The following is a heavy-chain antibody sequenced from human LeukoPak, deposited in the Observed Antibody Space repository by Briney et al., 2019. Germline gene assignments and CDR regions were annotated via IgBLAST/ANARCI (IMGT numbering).Heavy chain of an antibody. V-gene: IGHV1-46*01. J-gene: IGHJ3*02. CDR3: AAFGTTYPDAFDI. Sequence: ASVKVSCKASGYTFTIYYMHWVRQAPGQGLEWMGIINPSGGSTSYAQKFQGRVTMTRDMSTSTVYMELSSLRSEDTAVYYCAAFGTTYPDAFDIWGQGTMVTVSS. CDR1: GYTFTIYY. D-gene: IGHD1-14*01. CDR2: INPSGGST.